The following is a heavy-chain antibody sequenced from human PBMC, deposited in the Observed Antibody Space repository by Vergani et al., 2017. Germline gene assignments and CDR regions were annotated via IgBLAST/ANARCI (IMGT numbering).Heavy chain of an antibody. CDR1: GGTFSSYT. CDR3: ASGEYNWNDAQLDY. Sequence: QVQLVQSGAEVKKPGSSVKVSCKASGGTFSSYTISWVRQAPGQGLEWMGRIIPILGIANYAQKFQGRVTITADESTSTAYMELSSLRSEDTAVYYCASGEYNWNDAQLDYWGQGTLVTVSS. CDR2: IIPILGIA. D-gene: IGHD1-1*01. V-gene: IGHV1-69*02. J-gene: IGHJ4*02.